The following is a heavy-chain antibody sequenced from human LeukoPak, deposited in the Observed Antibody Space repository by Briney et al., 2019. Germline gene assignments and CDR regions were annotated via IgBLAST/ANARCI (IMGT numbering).Heavy chain of an antibody. V-gene: IGHV4-30-4*01. J-gene: IGHJ1*01. D-gene: IGHD3-10*01. Sequence: SETLSLTCTVSGGSISSGNYYWSWIRQPPGKGLEWIGYIYSSGSTYYSPSLKSRLTISVDTSKNQFSLKLSSVTAADTAVYYCARGPFYASGSTDFQHWGQGTLVTVSS. CDR1: GGSISSGNYY. CDR2: IYSSGST. CDR3: ARGPFYASGSTDFQH.